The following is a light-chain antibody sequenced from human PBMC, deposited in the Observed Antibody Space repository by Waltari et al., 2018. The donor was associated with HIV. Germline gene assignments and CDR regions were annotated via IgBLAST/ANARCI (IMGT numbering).Light chain of an antibody. V-gene: IGKV1-5*03. J-gene: IGKJ1*01. CDR3: QQYKSFPWT. CDR2: KAS. Sequence: DIQMTQSPSTLSASVGDRVTITCRASESINYWLAWYQQKPGKAPNLLIYKASTLESGVPSRFSGSGSGSEFSLTISRLQPDDFATYYCQQYKSFPWTFGQGTKLEIK. CDR1: ESINYW.